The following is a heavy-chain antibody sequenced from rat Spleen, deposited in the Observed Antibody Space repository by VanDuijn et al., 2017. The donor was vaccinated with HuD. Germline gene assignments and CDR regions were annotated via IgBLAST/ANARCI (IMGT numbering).Heavy chain of an antibody. CDR2: ISTGGGNT. Sequence: EVQLVESGGGSVQPGRSLKISCEASGFTFSDYGMAWVRQAPKKGLEWVAYISTGGGNTYYRDSVKGRFTISRDNAKNTQYLQMDSLRSEDTATYYCARRYYSSHGYFDYWGQGVMVTVSS. J-gene: IGHJ2*01. CDR3: ARRYYSSHGYFDY. D-gene: IGHD1-2*01. CDR1: GFTFSDYG. V-gene: IGHV5S13*01.